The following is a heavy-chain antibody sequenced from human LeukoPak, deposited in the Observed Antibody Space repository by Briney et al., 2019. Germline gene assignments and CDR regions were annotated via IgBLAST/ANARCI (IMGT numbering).Heavy chain of an antibody. Sequence: ASGKVSCKASGYPFTTYGINWVRQAPGQGLEWMGWISTYNGDTNYAQKFQGRVIMTTDTSTSTAYIELRSLRSDDTASYYCAREWWGYDVLTGDNWFDPWGQGTLVTVSS. CDR3: AREWWGYDVLTGDNWFDP. CDR2: ISTYNGDT. CDR1: GYPFTTYG. J-gene: IGHJ5*02. D-gene: IGHD3-9*01. V-gene: IGHV1-18*01.